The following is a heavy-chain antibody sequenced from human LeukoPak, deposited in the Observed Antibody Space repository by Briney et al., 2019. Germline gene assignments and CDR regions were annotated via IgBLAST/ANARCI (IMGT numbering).Heavy chain of an antibody. D-gene: IGHD2-2*01. Sequence: SETLSLTCAVYGGSFSGYYWSWIRQPPGKGLEWIGEINHSGSTNYNPSLKSRVTISVDTSKNQFSLKLSSVTAADTAVYYCARDASRAPLGRFDPWGQGTLVTVSS. J-gene: IGHJ5*02. V-gene: IGHV4-34*01. CDR3: ARDASRAPLGRFDP. CDR1: GGSFSGYY. CDR2: INHSGST.